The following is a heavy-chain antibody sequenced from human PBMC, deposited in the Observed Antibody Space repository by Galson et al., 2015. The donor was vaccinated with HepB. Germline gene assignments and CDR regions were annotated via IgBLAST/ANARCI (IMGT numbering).Heavy chain of an antibody. CDR1: GGTFSSYT. Sequence: SVKVSCKASGGTFSSYTISWVRQAPGQGLEWMGRIIPILGIANYAQKFQGRVTITADKSTSTAYMELSSLRSEDTAVYYCARDQCSSTSCRSKGDTAPWGQGTLVTVSS. J-gene: IGHJ5*02. D-gene: IGHD2-2*01. CDR2: IIPILGIA. CDR3: ARDQCSSTSCRSKGDTAP. V-gene: IGHV1-69*04.